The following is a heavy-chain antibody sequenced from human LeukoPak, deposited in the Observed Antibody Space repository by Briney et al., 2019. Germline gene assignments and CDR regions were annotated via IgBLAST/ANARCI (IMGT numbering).Heavy chain of an antibody. D-gene: IGHD6-6*01. Sequence: SGPALVKPTQTLTLTCTFSGFSLSTSGMCVSWIRQPPGKALEWLARIDWDDAKYYSTSLKTRLTISKDTSKNHVVLTMTNMDPVDTATYYCARYGSSYMWFDPWGQGTLVTVSS. CDR2: IDWDDAK. J-gene: IGHJ5*02. CDR3: ARYGSSYMWFDP. CDR1: GFSLSTSGMC. V-gene: IGHV2-70*11.